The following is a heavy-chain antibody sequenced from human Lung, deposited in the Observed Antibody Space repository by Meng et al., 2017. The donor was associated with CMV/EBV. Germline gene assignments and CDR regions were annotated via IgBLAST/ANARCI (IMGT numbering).Heavy chain of an antibody. Sequence: QGARLEPGPGLENPSQTLPLTSTALVGAIGSGGYYWSWIRQHPGKGLEWIGYIYYTGSTFYNPSLKSRVTISVDTSKNQFSLKLIPATAADTAVYYCAREAGRDGYATPKFDYWGQGTLVTVSS. CDR1: VGAIGSGGYY. CDR2: IYYTGST. CDR3: AREAGRDGYATPKFDY. J-gene: IGHJ4*02. V-gene: IGHV4-31*03. D-gene: IGHD5-24*01.